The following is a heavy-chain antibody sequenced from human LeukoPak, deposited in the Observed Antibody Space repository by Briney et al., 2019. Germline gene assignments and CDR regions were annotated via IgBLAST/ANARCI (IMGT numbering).Heavy chain of an antibody. D-gene: IGHD3-22*01. V-gene: IGHV1-2*02. CDR2: INPNSGGT. CDR3: ARVDYYDSSGYYDY. CDR1: GYTFTSYY. J-gene: IGHJ4*02. Sequence: ASVKVSCKASGYTFTSYYMHWVRQAPGQGLEWMGWINPNSGGTNYAQKFQGRVTVTRDTSISTAYMELSRLRSDDTAVYYCARVDYYDSSGYYDYWGQGTLVTVSS.